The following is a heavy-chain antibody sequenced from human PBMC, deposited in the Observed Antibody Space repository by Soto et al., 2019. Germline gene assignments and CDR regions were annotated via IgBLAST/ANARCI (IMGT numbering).Heavy chain of an antibody. Sequence: QVQLQQWGAGLLKPSETLSLTCAVYGGSFSGYYWSWIRQPPGKGLEWIGEINHSGSTNYNPSLKSRVTISVDTSKNQFSLKLSSVTAADTAVYYCAREVRLGVWQLVPSQFDPWGQGTLVTVSS. V-gene: IGHV4-34*01. CDR2: INHSGST. D-gene: IGHD6-13*01. CDR1: GGSFSGYY. J-gene: IGHJ5*02. CDR3: AREVRLGVWQLVPSQFDP.